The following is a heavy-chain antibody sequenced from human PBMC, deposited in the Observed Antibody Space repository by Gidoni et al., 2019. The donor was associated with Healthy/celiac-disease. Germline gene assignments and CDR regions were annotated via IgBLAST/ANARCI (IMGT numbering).Heavy chain of an antibody. CDR3: ARETSGADAFDI. CDR1: GFTFSSYS. J-gene: IGHJ3*02. V-gene: IGHV3-21*01. Sequence: EVQLVESGGGLVKPGGSLRLSCAASGFTFSSYSMNWVRQAPGKGLEWVSSISSSSSYIYYADSVKGRFTISRDNAKNSLYLQMNSLRAEDTAVYYCARETSGADAFDIWGQGTMVTVSS. CDR2: ISSSSSYI. D-gene: IGHD3-10*01.